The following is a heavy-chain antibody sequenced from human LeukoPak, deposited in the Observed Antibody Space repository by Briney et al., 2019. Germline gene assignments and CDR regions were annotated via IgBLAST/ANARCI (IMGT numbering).Heavy chain of an antibody. CDR1: GGSISSGDYY. CDR2: IYYSGST. CDR3: ARVVVVVPAAVLRTRFDP. V-gene: IGHV4-30-4*08. Sequence: PSETLSLTCTVSGGSISSGDYYWSWIRQPPGKGLEWIGYIYYSGSTYYNPSLKSRVTISVDTSKNQFSLELSSVTAADTAVYYCARVVVVVPAAVLRTRFDPWGQGTLVTVSS. D-gene: IGHD2-2*01. J-gene: IGHJ5*02.